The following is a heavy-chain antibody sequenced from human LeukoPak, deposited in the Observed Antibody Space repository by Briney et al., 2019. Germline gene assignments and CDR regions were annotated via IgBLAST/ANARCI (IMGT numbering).Heavy chain of an antibody. Sequence: ASETLSLTCAVYGGSFSGYYWSWIRQPPGKGLEWIGEINHSGSTNYNPSLKSRVTISVDTSKDQFSLKLSSVTAADTAVYYCARVWDPWLGSNAFDIWGQGTMVTVSS. CDR3: ARVWDPWLGSNAFDI. D-gene: IGHD3-10*01. CDR1: GGSFSGYY. CDR2: INHSGST. J-gene: IGHJ3*02. V-gene: IGHV4-34*01.